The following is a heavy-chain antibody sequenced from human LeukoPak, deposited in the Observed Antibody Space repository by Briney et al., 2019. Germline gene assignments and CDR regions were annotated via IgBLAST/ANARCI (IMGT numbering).Heavy chain of an antibody. Sequence: PSETLSLTCTVSGYSISSGYYWGWIRQPPGKGLEWIGSIYHSGSTYYNPSLKSRVTISVDTSKNQFSLKLSSVTAADTAVYYCARERDSSGWSDYYYYYMDVWGKGTTVTVSS. CDR3: ARERDSSGWSDYYYYYMDV. D-gene: IGHD6-19*01. V-gene: IGHV4-38-2*02. J-gene: IGHJ6*03. CDR1: GYSISSGYY. CDR2: IYHSGST.